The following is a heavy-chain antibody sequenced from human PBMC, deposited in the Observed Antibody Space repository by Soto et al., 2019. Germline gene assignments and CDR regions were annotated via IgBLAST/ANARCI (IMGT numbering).Heavy chain of an antibody. CDR2: INPSGGST. CDR1: GYTFTSYY. V-gene: IGHV1-46*01. J-gene: IGHJ5*02. CDR3: ASDRLALRRMVVAAPGNWFDP. Sequence: QVQLVQSGAEVKKPGASVKVSCKASGYTFTSYYMHWVRQAPGQGLAWMGIINPSGGSTSYAQKFQGRVTMTRDTSTSTVYIELSSLRSEDTAVYYCASDRLALRRMVVAAPGNWFDPWGKGTRVSVSS. D-gene: IGHD2-15*01.